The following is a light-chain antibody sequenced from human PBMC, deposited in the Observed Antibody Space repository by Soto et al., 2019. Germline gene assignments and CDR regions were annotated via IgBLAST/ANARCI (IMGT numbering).Light chain of an antibody. Sequence: DIQMTQSPSSLSASVGDRVTITCRASQSISSYLNWYQQKPGKAPKLLIYAASSLQSGVPSRFSGSGPGTDFTLTISSLQPEDFATYYCQQSYSTPGWTFGQGTKVDIK. CDR2: AAS. V-gene: IGKV1-39*01. J-gene: IGKJ1*01. CDR1: QSISSY. CDR3: QQSYSTPGWT.